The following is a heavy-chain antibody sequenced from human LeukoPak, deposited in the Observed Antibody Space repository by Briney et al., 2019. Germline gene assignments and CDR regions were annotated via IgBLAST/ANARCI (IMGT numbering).Heavy chain of an antibody. CDR3: ARDGAADGMDV. CDR1: GYTFASYY. J-gene: IGHJ6*02. V-gene: IGHV1-46*01. D-gene: IGHD2-15*01. CDR2: TNPSGGST. Sequence: ASVKVSCKSSGYTFASYYMNWVRQAPGQGLEWMGITNPSGGSTSYAQKFQDRVAMTRDTSTGTMYMELSSLTSEDTAVYYCARDGAADGMDVWGQGTTVTVSS.